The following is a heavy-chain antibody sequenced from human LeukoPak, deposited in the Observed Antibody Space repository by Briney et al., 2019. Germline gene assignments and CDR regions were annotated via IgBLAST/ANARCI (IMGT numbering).Heavy chain of an antibody. CDR1: GGSISSYY. D-gene: IGHD3-3*01. Sequence: KPSETLSLTCTVSGGSISSYYWSWIRQPPGKGLEWIGYIYDSGSTNYNPPLKSRVTISVDTTKNQFSLKLSSVTAADTAVYYCARGGGLVDFWSGPNWFDPWGQGTLVTVSS. V-gene: IGHV4-59*01. CDR2: IYDSGST. J-gene: IGHJ5*02. CDR3: ARGGGLVDFWSGPNWFDP.